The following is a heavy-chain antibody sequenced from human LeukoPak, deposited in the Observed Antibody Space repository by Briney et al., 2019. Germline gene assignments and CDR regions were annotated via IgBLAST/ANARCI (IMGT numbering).Heavy chain of an antibody. D-gene: IGHD3-10*01. CDR1: GFTFSSYG. CDR3: AKDREMRAFDI. V-gene: IGHV3-30*18. J-gene: IGHJ3*02. Sequence: PGGSPRLSCAASGFTFSSYGMHWVRQAAGKGLEWVAVISYDGSNKYYADSVKGRFTISRDNSKNTLYLQMNSLRAEDTAVYYCAKDREMRAFDIWGQGTMVTVSS. CDR2: ISYDGSNK.